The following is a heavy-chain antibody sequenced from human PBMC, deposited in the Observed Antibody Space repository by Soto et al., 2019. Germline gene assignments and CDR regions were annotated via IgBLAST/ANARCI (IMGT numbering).Heavy chain of an antibody. J-gene: IGHJ4*02. D-gene: IGHD3-10*01. CDR3: PPYRGGQGVYFEY. CDR2: LTSSGDSS. CDR1: GFIFSNYA. Sequence: DVQLLESGGGLVQPGGSLRLSCGASGFIFSNYAMSWVRQAPGKGLEWVSGLTSSGDSSYYADSVNGRFPIFGDNSKNTLYLQMNSVRADDTAVYYCPPYRGGQGVYFEYWGQGTLVTVSS. V-gene: IGHV3-23*01.